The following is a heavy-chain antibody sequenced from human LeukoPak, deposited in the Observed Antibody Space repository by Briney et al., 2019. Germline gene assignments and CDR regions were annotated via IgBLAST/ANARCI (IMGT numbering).Heavy chain of an antibody. D-gene: IGHD6-13*01. J-gene: IGHJ4*02. CDR1: GFAFSRYG. Sequence: PGGSLRLSCAASGFAFSRYGMHWVRQAPGKGLEWVAVIWDDGSNQKYADSVKGRLTISRDNSKNTLYLQMNSLRAEDTAVYYCVRGRGSSWYFDYWGQGTLVTVSS. V-gene: IGHV3-33*01. CDR2: IWDDGSNQ. CDR3: VRGRGSSWYFDY.